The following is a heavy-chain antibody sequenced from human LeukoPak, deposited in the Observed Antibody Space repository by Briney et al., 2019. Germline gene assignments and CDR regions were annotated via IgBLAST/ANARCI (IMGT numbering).Heavy chain of an antibody. Sequence: GASVKVSCKASGYTFTNYYMHWVRQAPGQGVEWLGIINPSGSSTNYAQKFHGRLTITWDTSTSTVYMELASLRSEDTAVYFCAREGDDSSGYYSHWGQGKLVTVSS. CDR2: INPSGSST. CDR3: AREGDDSSGYYSH. D-gene: IGHD3-22*01. V-gene: IGHV1-46*01. J-gene: IGHJ4*02. CDR1: GYTFTNYY.